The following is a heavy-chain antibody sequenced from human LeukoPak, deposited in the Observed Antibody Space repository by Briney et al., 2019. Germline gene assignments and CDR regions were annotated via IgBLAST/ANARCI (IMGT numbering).Heavy chain of an antibody. V-gene: IGHV3-23*01. CDR2: ISPSGDIT. D-gene: IGHD1-1*01. CDR1: GFIFSSHG. CDR3: AQDLAYIRFDT. Sequence: GGSLRLSCAASGFIFSSHGMNWVRQAPGRGLEGVSGISPSGDITYYADSVKGRFTISRDNPKNTVYLQMDSLRFEDAAVYYCAQDLAYIRFDTCGQRTLVTVSP. J-gene: IGHJ5*02.